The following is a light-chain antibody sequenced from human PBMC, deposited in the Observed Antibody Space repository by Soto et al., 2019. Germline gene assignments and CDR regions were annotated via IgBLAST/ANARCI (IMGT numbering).Light chain of an antibody. Sequence: SVLTQPPSASGSPGRSVTISCTGTRSDIGGSNFVSLYQQHPGEAPKLLIFEINKRPSGVPGRFSGSKSGNTASLTVSGIPAGDAADYYCGSYEGKTNFVVGPATKV. V-gene: IGLV2-8*01. CDR2: EIN. CDR3: GSYEGKTNFV. J-gene: IGLJ1*01. CDR1: RSDIGGSNF.